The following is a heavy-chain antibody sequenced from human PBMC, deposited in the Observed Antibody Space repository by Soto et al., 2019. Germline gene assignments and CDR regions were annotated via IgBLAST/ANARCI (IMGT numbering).Heavy chain of an antibody. CDR3: ARAGN. CDR2: ISSGSSYT. V-gene: IGHV3-21*01. J-gene: IGHJ4*02. Sequence: EVQLVESGGGLVKPGGSLRLSCAASGFTFSSYSMNWVRQAPGKGLEWVSSISSGSSYTYYAVSVKGRFTISRDNARNSLYLQMNTLRAEDTAVYYCARAGNWGQGTLVTVSS. CDR1: GFTFSSYS.